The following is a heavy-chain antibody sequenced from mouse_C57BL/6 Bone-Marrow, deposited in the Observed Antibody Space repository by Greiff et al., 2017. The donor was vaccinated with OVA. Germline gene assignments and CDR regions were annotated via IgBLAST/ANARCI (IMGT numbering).Heavy chain of an antibody. Sequence: VQLQQSGAELVRPGASVKLSCTASGFNIKDDYMHWVKQRPEQGLEWIGWIDPENGDTEYASKFQGKATITADPSSNTAYLQLSSLTSEDTAVYYCTRGSPWFAYGGRGTVATVSA. CDR2: IDPENGDT. J-gene: IGHJ3*01. CDR3: TRGSPWFAY. D-gene: IGHD3-2*02. CDR1: GFNIKDDY. V-gene: IGHV14-4*01.